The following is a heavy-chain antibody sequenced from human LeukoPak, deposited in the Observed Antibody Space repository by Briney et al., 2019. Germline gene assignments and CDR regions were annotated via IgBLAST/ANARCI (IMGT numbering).Heavy chain of an antibody. Sequence: GGSLRLSCAASGFTFDGYGMSWVRQAPGKGLEWVSGINWNGGSTGYADSVEGRFTISRDNAKNSLYLQMNSLGAEDTALYYCARLGIAALTRYYYYYMDVWGKGTTVTVSS. CDR1: GFTFDGYG. CDR3: ARLGIAALTRYYYYYMDV. D-gene: IGHD6-13*01. J-gene: IGHJ6*03. CDR2: INWNGGST. V-gene: IGHV3-20*04.